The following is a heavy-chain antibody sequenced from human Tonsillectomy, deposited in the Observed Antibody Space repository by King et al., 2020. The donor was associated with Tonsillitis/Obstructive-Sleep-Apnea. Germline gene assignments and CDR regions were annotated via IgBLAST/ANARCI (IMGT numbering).Heavy chain of an antibody. J-gene: IGHJ4*02. CDR2: ISSSASTI. Sequence: VQLVESGGGLVQPGGSLRLSCAASGFTFSSYEMNWVRQAPGKGLEWVSYISSSASTIYYAESVKGRFTISRDNAKNSLYLQMNSLKAEDTAVYYCARDAAMAFDYWGQGPLLTVSS. D-gene: IGHD5-18*01. CDR3: ARDAAMAFDY. CDR1: GFTFSSYE. V-gene: IGHV3-48*03.